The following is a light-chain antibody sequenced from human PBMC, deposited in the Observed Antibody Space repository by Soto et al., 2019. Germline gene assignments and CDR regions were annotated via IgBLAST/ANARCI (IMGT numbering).Light chain of an antibody. CDR2: TIS. J-gene: IGKJ1*01. Sequence: DVVMTQSPLSLPVPLGQPASISCRSSQGLVLSDGNTYLSWFHQTPGQSPRRLIYTISVRASGVPDRFSGSGSGTDFTLKISGLEAEDVGVYYCMQSAHWPWTFGQGTKVEV. CDR3: MQSAHWPWT. CDR1: QGLVLSDGNTY. V-gene: IGKV2-30*01.